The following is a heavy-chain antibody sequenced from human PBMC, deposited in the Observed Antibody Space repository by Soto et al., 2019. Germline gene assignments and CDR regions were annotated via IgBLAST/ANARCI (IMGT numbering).Heavy chain of an antibody. Sequence: QVQLQESGPGLMKPSQTLSLTCAVSGGSISSAGYYWSWIRQHPGKGLEWIGYIYYSGSTYYNPSLKSRVTISVDTSKNQFSLKLSSVTAADTAVYYCARAQAGGGFPTFDYWGQGTLVTVSS. CDR3: ARAQAGGGFPTFDY. V-gene: IGHV4-31*11. J-gene: IGHJ4*02. CDR2: IYYSGST. CDR1: GGSISSAGYY. D-gene: IGHD2-15*01.